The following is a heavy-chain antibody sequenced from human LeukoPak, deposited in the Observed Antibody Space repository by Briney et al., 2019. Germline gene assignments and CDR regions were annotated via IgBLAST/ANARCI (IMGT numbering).Heavy chain of an antibody. CDR3: ATTVSRWFGEYQLIY. V-gene: IGHV1-24*01. CDR1: GYTLTELS. D-gene: IGHD3-10*01. Sequence: GALVKVSCKVSGYTLTELSMHWVRQAPGKGLEWMGGFDPEDGETIYAQKFQGRVTMTEDTSTDTAYMELSSLRSEDTAVYYCATTVSRWFGEYQLIYWGQGTLVTVSS. J-gene: IGHJ4*02. CDR2: FDPEDGET.